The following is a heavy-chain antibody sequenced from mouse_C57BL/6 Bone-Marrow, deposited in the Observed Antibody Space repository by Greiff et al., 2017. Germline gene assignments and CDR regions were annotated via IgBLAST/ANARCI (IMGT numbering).Heavy chain of an antibody. J-gene: IGHJ3*01. Sequence: QVQLQQSGAELVRPGTSVKVSCKASGYAFTNYLIEWVKQRPGQGLEWIGVINPGSGGTNYNEKFKGKGTLTADKSSSTAYMQLSSLTSEDSAVYSCARSKNWDSWFAYWGQGTLVTVSA. CDR2: INPGSGGT. D-gene: IGHD4-1*01. CDR1: GYAFTNYL. V-gene: IGHV1-54*01. CDR3: ARSKNWDSWFAY.